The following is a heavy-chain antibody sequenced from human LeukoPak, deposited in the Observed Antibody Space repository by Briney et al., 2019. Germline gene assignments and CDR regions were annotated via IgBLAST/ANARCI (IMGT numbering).Heavy chain of an antibody. CDR3: ARESDYYGSGSYLRV. V-gene: IGHV3-48*04. Sequence: GGSLRLSCAASGFTFSSYSMNWVRQAPGKGLEWVSYISSSSSTIYYADSVKGRFTISRDNGKNSLYLQMNSLRAEDTAVYYCARESDYYGSGSYLRVWGQGTLVTVSS. CDR1: GFTFSSYS. D-gene: IGHD3-10*01. CDR2: ISSSSSTI. J-gene: IGHJ4*02.